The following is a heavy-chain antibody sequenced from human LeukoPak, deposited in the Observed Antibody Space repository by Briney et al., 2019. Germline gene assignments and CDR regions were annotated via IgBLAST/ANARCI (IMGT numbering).Heavy chain of an antibody. J-gene: IGHJ4*02. CDR3: AKASSHYDFWSGYYYFDY. Sequence: GGSLRLSCAASGFTFDDYAMHWVRQAPGKGLEWVSGISWNSGSIGYADSVKGRFTISRDNAKNSLYLQMNSLRAEDTALYYCAKASSHYDFWSGYYYFDYWGQGTLVTVSS. V-gene: IGHV3-9*01. CDR1: GFTFDDYA. D-gene: IGHD3-3*01. CDR2: ISWNSGSI.